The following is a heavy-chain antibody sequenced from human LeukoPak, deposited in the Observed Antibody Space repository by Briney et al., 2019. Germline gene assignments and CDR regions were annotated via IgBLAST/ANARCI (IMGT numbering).Heavy chain of an antibody. CDR3: ARQKGDRDWFDP. V-gene: IGHV4-59*01. D-gene: IGHD3-22*01. CDR1: GGSISSYY. J-gene: IGHJ5*02. Sequence: PSETLSLTCTVSGGSISSYYWSWIRQPPGKGLEWIGYIYYSGSTNYNPSLKSRVTISVDTSKNQFSLKLSSVTAADTAVYYCARQKGDRDWFDPWGQGTLVTVSS. CDR2: IYYSGST.